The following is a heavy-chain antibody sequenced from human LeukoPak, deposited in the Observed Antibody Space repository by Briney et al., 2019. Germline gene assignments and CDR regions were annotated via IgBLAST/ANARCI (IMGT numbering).Heavy chain of an antibody. D-gene: IGHD4-17*01. CDR3: ASSPNDYGDYSFDY. J-gene: IGHJ4*02. CDR1: GFTFSSYG. Sequence: PGGSLRLSCAASGFTFSSYGMHWVRQAPGKGLEWVAVIWYDGSNKYYADSVKGRFTISRDNSKNTLYLQMNSLRAEDTAVYYCASSPNDYGDYSFDYWGQGTLVTVSS. CDR2: IWYDGSNK. V-gene: IGHV3-30*19.